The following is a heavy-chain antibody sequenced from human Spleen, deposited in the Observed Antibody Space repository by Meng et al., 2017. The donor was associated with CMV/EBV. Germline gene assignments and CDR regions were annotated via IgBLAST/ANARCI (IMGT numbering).Heavy chain of an antibody. Sequence: SETLSLTCTVSGGSVNSGSYYWSWIRQPPGKGLEYIGYIYYSGSTNFNPSLKSRVTISVDTSKNQFSLKLSSVTAADTGVYYCARGEKWLLPRHGLDYWGQGTLVTVSS. CDR1: GGSVNSGSYY. D-gene: IGHD3-22*01. V-gene: IGHV4-61*01. CDR3: ARGEKWLLPRHGLDY. J-gene: IGHJ4*02. CDR2: IYYSGST.